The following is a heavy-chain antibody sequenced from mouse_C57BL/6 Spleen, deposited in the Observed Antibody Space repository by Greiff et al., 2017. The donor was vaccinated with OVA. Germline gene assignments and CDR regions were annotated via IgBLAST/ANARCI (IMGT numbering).Heavy chain of an antibody. CDR1: GFTFSSSA. Sequence: EVMLVESGGGLVKPGGSLKLSCAASGFTFSSSALSWVRQTPEKRLEWVATISDGGSYTYYPDNVKGRFTISRDNAKNNLYLQMSHLKAEDTAMYYCARRGEIDYWGQGTTLTVSS. CDR3: ARRGEIDY. J-gene: IGHJ2*01. CDR2: ISDGGSYT. V-gene: IGHV5-4*03.